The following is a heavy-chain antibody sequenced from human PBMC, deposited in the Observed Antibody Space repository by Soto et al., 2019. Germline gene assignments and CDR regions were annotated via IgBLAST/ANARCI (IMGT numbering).Heavy chain of an antibody. J-gene: IGHJ4*02. CDR2: IYYSGTT. CDR1: GDSITSSSRY. Sequence: PSVTLSLTCTVAGDSITSSSRYWGWIRQPPGKGLECIANIYYSGTTYYNPSLKSRVTISVDRSKNQFSLKLSSVTAADTAVYYCARHFSVDYFDYWGQGALVTVSS. V-gene: IGHV4-39*01. CDR3: ARHFSVDYFDY.